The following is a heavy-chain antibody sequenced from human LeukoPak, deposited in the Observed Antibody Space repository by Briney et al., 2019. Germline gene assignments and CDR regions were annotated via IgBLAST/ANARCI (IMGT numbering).Heavy chain of an antibody. J-gene: IGHJ4*02. V-gene: IGHV3-30-3*01. CDR1: GFTFSSYA. CDR2: ISYDGSNK. CDR3: ARGQRWLQSNFDY. D-gene: IGHD5-24*01. Sequence: PGGSLRLSCAASGFTFSSYAMHWVRQAPGKGLEWVAVISYDGSNKYYADSVKGRFTISRDNSKNTLYLQMNSLRAEDTAVYYCARGQRWLQSNFDYWGQGTLVTVSS.